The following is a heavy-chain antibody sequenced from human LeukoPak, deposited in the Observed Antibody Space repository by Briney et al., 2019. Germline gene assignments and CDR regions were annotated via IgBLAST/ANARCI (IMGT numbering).Heavy chain of an antibody. CDR2: ISSNSDYI. J-gene: IGHJ3*02. D-gene: IGHD1-26*01. V-gene: IGHV3-21*01. CDR3: AREMPGAMSGFDI. CDR1: EFTFSSYT. Sequence: GGSLRLSCAASEFTFSSYTTNWVRQAPGKGLEWVSSISSNSDYIYYADSVEGRFTISRDNAKNSLYLQMNSLRAEDTSVYFCAREMPGAMSGFDIWGQGTMVTVSS.